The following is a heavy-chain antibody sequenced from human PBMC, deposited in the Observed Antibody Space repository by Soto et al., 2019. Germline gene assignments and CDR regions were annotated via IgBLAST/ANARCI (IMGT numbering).Heavy chain of an antibody. CDR3: AHPRGYGVFDAVDI. J-gene: IGHJ3*02. Sequence: EVQLLETGGGLVQPGGSLSLSCATSGFVFTTYAMNWVRQAPGKGLEWVSAISSSGESTFYAESVRGRFTICRDNSLNILYLQMRSLRPENTAVYYCAHPRGYGVFDAVDIWGQGTMVTVSS. V-gene: IGHV3-23*01. D-gene: IGHD4-17*01. CDR1: GFVFTTYA. CDR2: ISSSGEST.